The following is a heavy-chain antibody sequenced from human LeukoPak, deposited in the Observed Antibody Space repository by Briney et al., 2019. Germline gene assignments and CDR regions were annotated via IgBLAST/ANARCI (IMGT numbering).Heavy chain of an antibody. D-gene: IGHD3-3*01. J-gene: IGHJ5*02. Sequence: GGSLRISCVVSGFNFRSNWMNWVRQAPGKGLEWVSSISSSSSYIYYADSVKGRFTISRDNAKNSLYLQMNSLRAEDTAVYYCARDLYDFWSGYYRGDWFDPWGQGTLVTVSS. V-gene: IGHV3-21*01. CDR2: ISSSSSYI. CDR1: GFNFRSNW. CDR3: ARDLYDFWSGYYRGDWFDP.